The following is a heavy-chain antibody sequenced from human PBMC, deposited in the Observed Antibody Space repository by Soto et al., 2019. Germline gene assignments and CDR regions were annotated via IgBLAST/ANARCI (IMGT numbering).Heavy chain of an antibody. CDR1: GYSFTSYW. CDR2: IYPGDSDT. J-gene: IGHJ5*02. V-gene: IGHV5-51*01. Sequence: PGQSLKISCKGSGYSFTSYWIGWVRQMPGKGLEWMGIIYPGDSDTRYSPSFQGQVTMSADKSISPAYLQWSSLKASDTAMYYCARHRYSSSRYGFDPWGQGTMVTVSS. D-gene: IGHD6-13*01. CDR3: ARHRYSSSRYGFDP.